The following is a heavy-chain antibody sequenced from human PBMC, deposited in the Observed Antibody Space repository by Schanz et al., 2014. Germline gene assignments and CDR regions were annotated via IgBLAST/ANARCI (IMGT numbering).Heavy chain of an antibody. CDR3: AREDCSATSCCFRY. CDR2: IRYDGRNK. D-gene: IGHD2-15*01. J-gene: IGHJ4*02. V-gene: IGHV3-33*01. Sequence: QAQLVESGGGVGQPGRSLRLSCVASGFTFISYDIHWVRQAPGKGLEWVAVIRYDGRNKNFVESVKGRFTISRDNSNNTVYLQMNTLRAEDTAVYYCAREDCSATSCCFRYWGQGTLVTVSS. CDR1: GFTFISYD.